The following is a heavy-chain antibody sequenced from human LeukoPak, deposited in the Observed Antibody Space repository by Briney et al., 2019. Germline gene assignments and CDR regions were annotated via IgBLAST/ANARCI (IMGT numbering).Heavy chain of an antibody. CDR1: GFTFSRHW. CDR2: IKSDGSET. V-gene: IGHV3-74*01. D-gene: IGHD3-3*02. J-gene: IGHJ5*01. Sequence: GGSLRLSCAASGFTFSRHWMHWVRQGPGKGLEWVSRIKSDGSETQYADSVKGRFTISRDNAHNTLYLQMTSLRPEDTAIYYCARVISNFDLWGQGTLVTASS. CDR3: ARVISNFDL.